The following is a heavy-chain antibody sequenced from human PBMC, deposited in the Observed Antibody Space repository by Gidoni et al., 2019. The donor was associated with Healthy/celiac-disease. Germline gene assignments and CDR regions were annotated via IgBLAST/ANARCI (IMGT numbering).Heavy chain of an antibody. CDR1: GFTFSSYG. CDR2: ISYDGSNK. Sequence: QVQLVESGGGVVQPGGSLSRSCAAFGFTFSSYGMHWVRQSPGKGLGWVAVISYDGSNKYYADSVKGRFTISRDNSKNTLYLQMNSLRAEDTAVYYCANLQVVVAATGTDAFDIWGQGTMVIVSS. J-gene: IGHJ3*02. V-gene: IGHV3-30*18. CDR3: ANLQVVVAATGTDAFDI. D-gene: IGHD2-15*01.